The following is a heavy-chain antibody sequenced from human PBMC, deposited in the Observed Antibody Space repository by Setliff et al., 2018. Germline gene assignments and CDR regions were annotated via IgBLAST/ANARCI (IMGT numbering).Heavy chain of an antibody. CDR3: VRDRTAYSYGLDV. V-gene: IGHV4-61*01. J-gene: IGHJ6*02. CDR1: GYSISSGHF. Sequence: SETLSLTCGVSGYSISSGHFWSWIRQSPGKGLEWIGYIYHNGNTNFNPSLKTRVTMSVDTSKNQFALNLRSVTAADTAVYYCVRDRTAYSYGLDVWGQGTTVTVSS. CDR2: IYHNGNT. D-gene: IGHD5-18*01.